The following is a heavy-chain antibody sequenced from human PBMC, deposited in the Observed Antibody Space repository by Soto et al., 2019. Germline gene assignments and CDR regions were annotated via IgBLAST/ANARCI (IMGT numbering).Heavy chain of an antibody. CDR3: ARVRPYCSGGSCYLFDY. CDR1: GGSISSYY. CDR2: IYYSGST. J-gene: IGHJ4*02. Sequence: PSETLSLTCTVSGGSISSYYWSWIRQPPGKGLEWIGYIYYSGSTNYNPSLKSRVTISVDTSKNQFSLKLSSVTAADTAVYYCARVRPYCSGGSCYLFDYWGQGTLVTVSS. V-gene: IGHV4-59*01. D-gene: IGHD2-15*01.